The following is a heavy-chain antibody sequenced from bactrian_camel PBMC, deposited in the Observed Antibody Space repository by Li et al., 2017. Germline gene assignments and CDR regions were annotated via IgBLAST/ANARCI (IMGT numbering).Heavy chain of an antibody. V-gene: IGHV3S25*01. CDR2: ISSGGYTT. D-gene: IGHD5*01. Sequence: QVQLVESGGGLVQPGGSLRLSCAASGFTFRNYWTYWVRQAPGKGLEWVSTISSGGYTTYYPDSVKGRFTCSRDNARNTVYLQMNNLRPEDTAMYYCVTSISGTCAGPNRWGRGTQVTVS. CDR3: VTSISGTCAGPNR. J-gene: IGHJ4*01. CDR1: GFTFRNYW.